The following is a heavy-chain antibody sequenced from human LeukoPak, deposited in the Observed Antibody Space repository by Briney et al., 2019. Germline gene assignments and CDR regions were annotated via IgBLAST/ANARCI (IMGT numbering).Heavy chain of an antibody. D-gene: IGHD6-6*01. CDR3: ARDVSPYSSSSLFDY. CDR2: INPSGGST. Sequence: GASVKVSCKASGYTFTSYYMHWVRQAPGQGLEWMGIINPSGGSTSYAQKFQGRVTMTRDMSTSTVYMELSSLRSEDTAVYYCARDVSPYSSSSLFDYWGQGTLVTVSS. V-gene: IGHV1-46*01. CDR1: GYTFTSYY. J-gene: IGHJ4*02.